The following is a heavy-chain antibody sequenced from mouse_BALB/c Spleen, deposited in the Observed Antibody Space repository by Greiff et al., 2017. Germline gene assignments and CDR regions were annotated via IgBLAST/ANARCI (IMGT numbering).Heavy chain of an antibody. V-gene: IGHV5-4*02. J-gene: IGHJ1*01. CDR3: ARRGVTTYFDV. CDR2: ISDGGSYT. D-gene: IGHD2-1*01. Sequence: EVQLVESGGGLVKPGGSLKLSCAASGFTFSDYYMYWVRQTPEKRLEWVATISDGGSYTYYPDSVKGRFTISRDNAKNNLYLQMSSLKSEDTALYYCARRGVTTYFDVWGAGTTVTVSS. CDR1: GFTFSDYY.